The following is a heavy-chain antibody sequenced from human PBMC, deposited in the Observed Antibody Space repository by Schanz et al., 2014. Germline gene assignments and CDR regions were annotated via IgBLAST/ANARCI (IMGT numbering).Heavy chain of an antibody. CDR1: GDTFRSYT. CDR3: ARSGYDQSLAH. D-gene: IGHD5-12*01. Sequence: QVQLVQSGAEVKKPGSSVKVSCKASGDTFRSYTINWVRHAPGQGLEWMGRIIPITGRTNYARKFQGRVTFTADMSTRTAFLEVNSLRSDVTAVYYCARSGYDQSLAHWGQGTLVTVSS. J-gene: IGHJ4*02. V-gene: IGHV1-69*02. CDR2: IIPITGRT.